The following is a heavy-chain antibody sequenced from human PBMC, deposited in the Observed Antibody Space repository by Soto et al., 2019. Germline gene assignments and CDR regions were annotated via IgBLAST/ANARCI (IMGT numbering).Heavy chain of an antibody. J-gene: IGHJ5*02. CDR3: ARTPGHYDIFTGYYKRGTNGFDP. V-gene: IGHV4-34*01. CDR2: INHSGST. CDR1: GGSFSGYY. Sequence: QVQLQQWGAGLLKPSETLSLTCAVYGGSFSGYYWSWIRQPPGTGMEWIGEINHSGSTNYNPYPTSQVTISVDTSKTQFSLKLSSVTAAATAVYYCARTPGHYDIFTGYYKRGTNGFDPWGQGTLVTVSS. D-gene: IGHD3-9*01.